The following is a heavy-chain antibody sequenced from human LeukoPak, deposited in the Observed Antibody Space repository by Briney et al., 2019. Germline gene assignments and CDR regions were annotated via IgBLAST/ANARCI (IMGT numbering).Heavy chain of an antibody. CDR2: IIRIFGIA. J-gene: IGHJ5*02. CDR1: GGTFSSYA. D-gene: IGHD2-2*01. Sequence: SVKVSCKASGGTFSSYAISWVRQAPGQGLEWMGRIIRIFGIANYAQKFKGRVTITADKSTSTAYMELSSLRSEDTAVYYCARDLSRGIVVVPAAMSPWFDPWGQGTLVTVSS. CDR3: ARDLSRGIVVVPAAMSPWFDP. V-gene: IGHV1-69*04.